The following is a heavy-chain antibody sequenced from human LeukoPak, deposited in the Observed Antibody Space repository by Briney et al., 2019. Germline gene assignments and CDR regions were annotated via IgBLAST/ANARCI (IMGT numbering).Heavy chain of an antibody. CDR1: GYSINSGYS. CDR2: IYHSGYA. CDR3: ARNSSLTTLKGGWFDP. D-gene: IGHD4-11*01. J-gene: IGHJ5*02. V-gene: IGHV4-38-2*01. Sequence: SETLSLTCAVSGYSINSGYSWTWLRQRPGKGLEWIGNIYHSGYAYYNPSLKSRVTISLDASKNQFFLRLSSVTAADTAVYYCARNSSLTTLKGGWFDPWGQGTLVTVSS.